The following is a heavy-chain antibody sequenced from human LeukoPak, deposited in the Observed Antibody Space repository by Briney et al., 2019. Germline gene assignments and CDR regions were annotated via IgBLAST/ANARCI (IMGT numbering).Heavy chain of an antibody. D-gene: IGHD4-17*01. J-gene: IGHJ1*01. CDR2: IYLRGNT. CDR3: ARGTITTVTDA. Sequence: SETLSLTCAISRGSISSSNWWTWVRQPPGKGLEWVGEIYLRGNTNYNPSLESRVTISVDESRTQLSLRLESVTAADTAVYYCARGTITTVTDAWGPGTQVTVSS. V-gene: IGHV4-4*02. CDR1: RGSISSSNW.